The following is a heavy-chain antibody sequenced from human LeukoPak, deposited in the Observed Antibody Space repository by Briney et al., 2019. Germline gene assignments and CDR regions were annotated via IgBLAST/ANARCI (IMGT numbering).Heavy chain of an antibody. V-gene: IGHV3-23*01. Sequence: GGSLRLPCAASGFTFSSYAMSWVRQAPGKGLEWVSAISGSGGGTYYADSVKGRFTISRDNSKNTLYLQMNSLRAEDTAVYYCAKCSYGDAGQDAFDIWGQGTMVTVSS. D-gene: IGHD4-17*01. CDR3: AKCSYGDAGQDAFDI. J-gene: IGHJ3*02. CDR1: GFTFSSYA. CDR2: ISGSGGGT.